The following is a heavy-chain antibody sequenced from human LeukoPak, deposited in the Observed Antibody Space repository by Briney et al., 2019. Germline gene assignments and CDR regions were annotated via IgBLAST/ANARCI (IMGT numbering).Heavy chain of an antibody. CDR2: IIHMFGTA. V-gene: IGHV1-69*05. CDR1: GGTFSSHA. Sequence: ASVKVSCKASGGTFSSHAISWVRQAPGEGVEWMGRIIHMFGTANYAEKVQGRVTITTDESTSTAYMEVSRLRSEDTPVYYCARVYYYGSGSYWNNWFDPWGQGTLVTVSS. D-gene: IGHD3-10*01. J-gene: IGHJ5*02. CDR3: ARVYYYGSGSYWNNWFDP.